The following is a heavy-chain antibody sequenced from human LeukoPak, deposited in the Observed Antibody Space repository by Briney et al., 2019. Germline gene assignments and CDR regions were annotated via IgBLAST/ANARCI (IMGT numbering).Heavy chain of an antibody. V-gene: IGHV3-20*04. D-gene: IGHD3-22*01. J-gene: IGHJ3*01. CDR2: IHWKDGTT. Sequence: GGSLRLSCAASGFTFDGYGMRWVRHAPGKGLEWVSGIHWKDGTTGYADSVKGRFTITRDNAKNSLYLQMNSLRDDDTALYYCARESWSYSDSSGYGFYATDVWGQGTMVTVSS. CDR1: GFTFDGYG. CDR3: ARESWSYSDSSGYGFYATDV.